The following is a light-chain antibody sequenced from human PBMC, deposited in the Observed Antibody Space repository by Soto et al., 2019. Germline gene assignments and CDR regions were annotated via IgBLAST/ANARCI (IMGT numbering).Light chain of an antibody. CDR1: SSDVGGYNY. CDR2: EVS. J-gene: IGLJ3*02. Sequence: QSALTQPASVSGSPAQSITISCTGTSSDVGGYNYVSWYQQHPDKVPKLMIYEVSNRTSGVSNRFSGSKSGNTASLTISGLQTEDQADYYCSSYTSSNTWVFGGGTKLTVL. V-gene: IGLV2-14*01. CDR3: SSYTSSNTWV.